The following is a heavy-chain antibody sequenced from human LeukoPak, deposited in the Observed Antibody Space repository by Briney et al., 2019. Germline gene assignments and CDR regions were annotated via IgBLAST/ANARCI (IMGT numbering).Heavy chain of an antibody. Sequence: ASVKISCKASGGTFSSYAISWVRQAPGQGLEWTGRIIPIFGTANYAQKFQGRVTITTDESTSTAYMEMSSLRSEDTAVYYCARWMSSYGFSYFDYWGQGTLVTVSS. CDR1: GGTFSSYA. D-gene: IGHD5-18*01. CDR2: IIPIFGTA. V-gene: IGHV1-69*05. J-gene: IGHJ4*02. CDR3: ARWMSSYGFSYFDY.